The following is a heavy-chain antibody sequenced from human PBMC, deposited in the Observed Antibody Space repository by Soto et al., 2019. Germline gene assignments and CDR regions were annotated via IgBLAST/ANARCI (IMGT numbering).Heavy chain of an antibody. V-gene: IGHV1-69*13. J-gene: IGHJ3*02. D-gene: IGHD2-2*01. CDR3: ARFPDSTRYCISTSCYRDAFDI. Sequence: ASVKVSCKASGGTFSSYAISWVRQAPGQGLEWMGGIIPIFGTASYAQKFQGRVTITADESTSTAYMELSSLRSEDTAVYYCARFPDSTRYCISTSCYRDAFDIWGQGTMVTVSS. CDR2: IIPIFGTA. CDR1: GGTFSSYA.